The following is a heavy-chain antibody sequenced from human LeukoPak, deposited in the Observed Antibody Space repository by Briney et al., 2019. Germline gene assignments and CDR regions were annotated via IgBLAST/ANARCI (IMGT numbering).Heavy chain of an antibody. CDR2: IGGDGSVT. D-gene: IGHD6-19*01. CDR3: ARYSSPSGGASDYLDY. V-gene: IGHV3-74*01. Sequence: GGSLRLSCTASGFSLRNYWMHWVRQAPGKGLVWISRIGGDGSVTNYADSVQGRFVISRDNAKNILYLQINSLRSEDTAVYYCARYSSPSGGASDYLDYWGHGTLVTVSS. CDR1: GFSLRNYW. J-gene: IGHJ4*01.